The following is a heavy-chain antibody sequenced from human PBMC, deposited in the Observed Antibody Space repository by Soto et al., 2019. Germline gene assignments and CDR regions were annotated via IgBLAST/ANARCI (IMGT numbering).Heavy chain of an antibody. CDR1: GFTXSSYA. D-gene: IGHD3-9*01. V-gene: IGHV3-23*01. CDR3: AKDLEGFDWFVTGYYYYYMEV. Sequence: GGSLRLSCAASGFTXSSYAMSWVRQAPGKGLEWVSAISGSGGSTYYADSVKGRFTISRDNSKNTLYLQMNSLRAEDTAVYYCAKDLEGFDWFVTGYYYYYMEVWGKGTTVTVSS. CDR2: ISGSGGST. J-gene: IGHJ6*03.